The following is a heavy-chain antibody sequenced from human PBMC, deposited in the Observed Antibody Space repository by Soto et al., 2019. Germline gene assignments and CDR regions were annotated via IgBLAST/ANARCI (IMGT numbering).Heavy chain of an antibody. D-gene: IGHD1-26*01. CDR2: INHSGST. CDR3: ARGWSAGGSYY. Sequence: SETLSLTCAVYGGSFSGYYWSWIRQPPGKGLEWIGEINHSGSTNYNPSLKSRVTISVDTSKNQFSLKLSSVTAADTAVYYCARGWSAGGSYYWGQGTLVTVSS. J-gene: IGHJ4*02. CDR1: GGSFSGYY. V-gene: IGHV4-34*01.